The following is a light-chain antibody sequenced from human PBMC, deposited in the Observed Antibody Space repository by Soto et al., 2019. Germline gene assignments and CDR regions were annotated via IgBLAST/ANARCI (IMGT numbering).Light chain of an antibody. V-gene: IGLV2-14*01. J-gene: IGLJ2*01. CDR1: SSDVGGYNY. Sequence: QSVLTQPASVSGSPGQSITISCTGTSSDVGGYNYVSWYQQHPGKAPKLMIYEVSNRPSGFSNRFSGSKSGNTASLTISVLQAEDEADYYCSSYTSSSIVFGGGTKVTVL. CDR3: SSYTSSSIV. CDR2: EVS.